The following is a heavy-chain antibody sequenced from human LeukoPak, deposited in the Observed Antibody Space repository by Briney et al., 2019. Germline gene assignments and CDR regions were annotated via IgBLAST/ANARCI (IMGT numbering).Heavy chain of an antibody. CDR1: GFTFRNAW. J-gene: IGHJ4*02. D-gene: IGHD6-19*01. V-gene: IGHV3-15*01. Sequence: GGSLRLSCAASGFTFRNAWMSWVRQAPGKGLEWVGHIKSKADGGTADYAAPVKGRFTISRDDSKNTLYLQMNSLKTEDTAVYYCTTAFRYSTGQLFEYWGQGTLATVSS. CDR2: IKSKADGGTA. CDR3: TTAFRYSTGQLFEY.